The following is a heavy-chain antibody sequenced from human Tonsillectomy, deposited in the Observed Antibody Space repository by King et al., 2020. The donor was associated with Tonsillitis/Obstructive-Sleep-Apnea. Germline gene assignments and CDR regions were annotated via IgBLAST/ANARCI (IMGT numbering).Heavy chain of an antibody. CDR3: ARLGSSSWYGYYYYMDV. D-gene: IGHD6-13*01. J-gene: IGHJ6*03. CDR1: GFTFSSYG. Sequence: VQLVESGGSVVQPGRSLRLSCAASGFTFSSYGMHWVRQAPGKGLEWVAVIWYDGSNKYYADSVKGRFTISRDNSKNTLYLQMNSLRAEDTAVYYCARLGSSSWYGYYYYMDVWGKGTTVTVSS. V-gene: IGHV3-33*01. CDR2: IWYDGSNK.